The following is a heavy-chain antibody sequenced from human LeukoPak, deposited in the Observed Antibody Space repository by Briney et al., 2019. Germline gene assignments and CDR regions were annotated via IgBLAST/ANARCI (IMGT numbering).Heavy chain of an antibody. CDR3: ARRYYYDSTGYSDAFDI. V-gene: IGHV5-51*01. J-gene: IGHJ3*02. CDR2: IYPGDSDT. CDR1: GYSFTSYW. D-gene: IGHD3-22*01. Sequence: GESLKISCKGSGYSFTSYWIGWVRQMPGKGLEWMGIIYPGDSDTRYSPSFQGQVTISADKSITTAYLQWTSLQASDTAIYYCARRYYYDSTGYSDAFDIWGQGTMVTVSS.